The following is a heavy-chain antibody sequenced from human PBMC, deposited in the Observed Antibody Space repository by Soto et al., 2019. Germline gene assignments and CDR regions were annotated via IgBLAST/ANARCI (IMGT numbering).Heavy chain of an antibody. V-gene: IGHV3-23*01. CDR3: AKERGPNNWFDP. Sequence: GGSLRLSXAASGFTFSSYAMSWVRQAPGKGLEWVSAISGSGGSTYYADSVKGRVTISRDNSKNTLYLQMNSLRAEDTAVYYCAKERGPNNWFDPWGQGTLVTVSS. CDR2: ISGSGGST. CDR1: GFTFSSYA. J-gene: IGHJ5*02.